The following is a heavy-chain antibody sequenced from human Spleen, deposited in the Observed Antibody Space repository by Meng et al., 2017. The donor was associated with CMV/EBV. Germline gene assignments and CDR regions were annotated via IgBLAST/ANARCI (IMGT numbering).Heavy chain of an antibody. CDR2: IYYSGRT. V-gene: IGHV4-61*01. Sequence: SETLSLTCTVPGSSISSGHYWGWIRQPPGKGLEYIGYIYYSGRTNYNPSLKSRVTISVDTSKNQFSLKVSSVTAADTAVYYCARTDYGMDVWGQGTTVTVSS. J-gene: IGHJ6*02. CDR3: ARTDYGMDV. D-gene: IGHD4-17*01. CDR1: GSSISSGHY.